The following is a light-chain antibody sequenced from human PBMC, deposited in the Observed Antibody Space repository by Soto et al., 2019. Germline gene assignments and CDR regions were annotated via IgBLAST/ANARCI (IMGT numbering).Light chain of an antibody. CDR3: QSYDSSLAGFV. CDR1: SSNIGARFD. J-gene: IGLJ1*01. CDR2: VNT. Sequence: QSVLTQPPSVSGAPGQRVTISCTGSSSNIGARFDVHWYRHLPGTAPELLISVNTNGPSGVADRFACAKSGTSASLAIAGLRSEDEADYDCQSYDSSLAGFVFGTGTKLTVL. V-gene: IGLV1-40*01.